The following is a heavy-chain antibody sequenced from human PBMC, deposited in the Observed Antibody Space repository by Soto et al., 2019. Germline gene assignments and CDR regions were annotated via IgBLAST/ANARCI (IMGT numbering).Heavy chain of an antibody. Sequence: GSLRLSCAASGFTFSSYAVNWVRQAPGKGLEWVSAISGSGGSTYYADSVKGRFTVSRDNSKNTLYLQMNSLRAEDTAVYYCAKDRAYNWNYDPYYYYGMDVWGQGTTVTVSS. D-gene: IGHD1-7*01. CDR1: GFTFSSYA. V-gene: IGHV3-23*01. CDR2: ISGSGGST. CDR3: AKDRAYNWNYDPYYYYGMDV. J-gene: IGHJ6*02.